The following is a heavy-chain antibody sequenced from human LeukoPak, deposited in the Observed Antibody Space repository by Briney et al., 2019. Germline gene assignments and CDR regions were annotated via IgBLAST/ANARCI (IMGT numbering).Heavy chain of an antibody. V-gene: IGHV4-59*01. Sequence: SETLSLTCTVSGGSISSYYWSWIRQPPGKGLEWIGYIYYSGSTNYNPSLKSRVTISVDTSKNQFSLKPSSVTAADTAVYYCARVARWVDYWGQGTLVTVSS. CDR2: IYYSGST. CDR3: ARVARWVDY. D-gene: IGHD6-6*01. J-gene: IGHJ4*02. CDR1: GGSISSYY.